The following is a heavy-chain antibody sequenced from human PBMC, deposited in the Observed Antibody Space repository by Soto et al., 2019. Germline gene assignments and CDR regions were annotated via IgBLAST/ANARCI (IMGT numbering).Heavy chain of an antibody. CDR3: ARVCSSCPFEY. J-gene: IGHJ4*02. Sequence: QVQLVQSGAEVTKPGASLKVACKTSGYTFTNFGISWVRQAHGQGLKWMGWISAYNGNKDYALKFQGRVTMTTDTSTRTAYMDLRSLRSDDTAVYYCARVCSSCPFEYWGQGTLVTVSS. V-gene: IGHV1-18*01. CDR2: ISAYNGNK. CDR1: GYTFTNFG. D-gene: IGHD6-13*01.